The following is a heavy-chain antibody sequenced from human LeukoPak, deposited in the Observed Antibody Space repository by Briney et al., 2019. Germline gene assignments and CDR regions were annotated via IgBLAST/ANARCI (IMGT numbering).Heavy chain of an antibody. CDR1: GFTFSNYG. J-gene: IGHJ4*02. Sequence: GGSLRLSCAASGFTFSNYGMHWVRQAPGKGLEWVALMRFDGSNKYYADSVKGRFTISRDSPKNTLYLQMNSLRAEDTAVYYCARKSNYHFDYWGQGTRVTVSS. V-gene: IGHV3-30*02. D-gene: IGHD4-11*01. CDR2: MRFDGSNK. CDR3: ARKSNYHFDY.